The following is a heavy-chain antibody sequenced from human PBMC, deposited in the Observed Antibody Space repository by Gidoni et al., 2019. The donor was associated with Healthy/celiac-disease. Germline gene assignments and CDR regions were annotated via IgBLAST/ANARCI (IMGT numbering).Heavy chain of an antibody. CDR1: GGSTNSSY. V-gene: IGHV4-59*01. Sequence: QVQLKESGPGLVKPSATLYLTSTVSGGSTNSSYWSWIRQPPGKGLEWIGYIYYSGSTNYNPSLKSRVTISVDTSKSQFSLKLSSVTAADTAVYYCARIIAAADHATLGYYGMDVWGQGTTVTVSS. D-gene: IGHD6-13*01. CDR3: ARIIAAADHATLGYYGMDV. CDR2: IYYSGST. J-gene: IGHJ6*02.